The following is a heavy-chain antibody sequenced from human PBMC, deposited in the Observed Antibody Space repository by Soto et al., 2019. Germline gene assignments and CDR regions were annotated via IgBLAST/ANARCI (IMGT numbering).Heavy chain of an antibody. D-gene: IGHD6-19*01. CDR1: GFIFSDYA. Sequence: GGSPRLSCSASGFIFSDYAMHWVRLTPGKGLEFVSAISNNGGSTNDAPSVWGRFTISRDNSKNTVYLEMSSLRVEDTAIYYCVKDPSRGGWYGFFLHWGQGTVVTVSS. V-gene: IGHV3-64D*06. CDR3: VKDPSRGGWYGFFLH. J-gene: IGHJ1*01. CDR2: ISNNGGST.